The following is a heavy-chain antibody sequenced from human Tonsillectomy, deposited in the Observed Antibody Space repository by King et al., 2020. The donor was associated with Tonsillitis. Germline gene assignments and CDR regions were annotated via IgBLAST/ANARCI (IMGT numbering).Heavy chain of an antibody. CDR1: GFTFSSYT. D-gene: IGHD3-10*01. CDR3: AREGSYSGGHHGACDI. J-gene: IGHJ3*02. V-gene: IGHV3-21*01. CDR2: ISSSNNYI. Sequence: VQLVESGGGLVKPGGSLRLSCAASGFTFSSYTMNWVRQAPGKGLEWVSSISSSNNYIYYADSMKGRFTISRDNAKNSLFLQMNSLRAEDTAVYYCAREGSYSGGHHGACDIWGQGTMVTVSS.